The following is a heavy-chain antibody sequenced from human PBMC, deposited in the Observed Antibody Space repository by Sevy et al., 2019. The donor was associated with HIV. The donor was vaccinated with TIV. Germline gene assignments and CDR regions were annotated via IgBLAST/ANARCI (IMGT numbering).Heavy chain of an antibody. CDR2: ISAYGDST. J-gene: IGHJ3*01. CDR1: GFTFSSYA. Sequence: GESLKISCSASGFTFSSYAMHWVRQAPGKGLEYVSAISAYGDSTYHADSVKGIFTISRDNSKNTLYLQMSSLRTEDTVVYYCVRGASYSSNAFDVWGQGTMVTVSS. CDR3: VRGASYSSNAFDV. D-gene: IGHD6-19*01. V-gene: IGHV3-64D*06.